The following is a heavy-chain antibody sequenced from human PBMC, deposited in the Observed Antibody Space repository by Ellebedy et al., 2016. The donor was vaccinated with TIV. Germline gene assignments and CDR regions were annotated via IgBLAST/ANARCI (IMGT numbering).Heavy chain of an antibody. CDR3: ARDAPMGLLGALDI. D-gene: IGHD4/OR15-4a*01. Sequence: GGSLRLSCAASGITFSSYAMHWVRQAPGKGLVWMAVIWYDGSTKSYADSVKGRFTVSRDNSNNTLYLQMNSLRAGDTAVYYCARDAPMGLLGALDIWGQGTMVTVSS. CDR1: GITFSSYA. V-gene: IGHV3-33*01. J-gene: IGHJ3*02. CDR2: IWYDGSTK.